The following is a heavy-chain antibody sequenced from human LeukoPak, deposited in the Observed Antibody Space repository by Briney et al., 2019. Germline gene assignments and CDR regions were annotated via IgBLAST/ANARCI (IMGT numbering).Heavy chain of an antibody. D-gene: IGHD6-13*01. V-gene: IGHV5-51*01. CDR2: IYPGDSDT. Sequence: GEALKIFCKGSGYRFTSYWLGWVRQIPGKGLEWMGIIYPGDSDTRYSPSSQGQVTISADKSISTAYLQWSSLKASDTAMYYCARIKQQLTPYYCYGMDVWGQGTTVTVSS. CDR3: ARIKQQLTPYYCYGMDV. J-gene: IGHJ6*02. CDR1: GYRFTSYW.